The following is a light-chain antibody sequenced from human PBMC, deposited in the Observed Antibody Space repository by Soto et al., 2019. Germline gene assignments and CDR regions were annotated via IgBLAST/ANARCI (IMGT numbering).Light chain of an antibody. V-gene: IGKV3-15*01. J-gene: IGKJ1*01. CDR3: QQYNNWPPDRT. CDR1: QGVGST. Sequence: ELVMTQPPAPFPVSPGEKATFSCRASQGVGSTLAWYQQKPGQPPRPLIYGASTRATGIPARFSGSGSGTEFTLTISSLQSEDFAIYFCQQYNNWPPDRTFGQGTKVEIK. CDR2: GAS.